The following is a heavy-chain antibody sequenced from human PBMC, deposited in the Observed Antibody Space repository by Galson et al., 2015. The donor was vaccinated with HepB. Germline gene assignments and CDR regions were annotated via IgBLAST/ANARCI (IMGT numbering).Heavy chain of an antibody. D-gene: IGHD3-10*01. V-gene: IGHV1-2*02. Sequence: SVKVSCKASGYTFTDYYLHWIRQAPGHGLEWLGWINTKSGDTYYAQKFQGSVSMTRETSINTAYMELNRLTSADTAIDFCARDPSPSSDQVFDTWGQGTLVTVSS. CDR2: INTKSGDT. CDR1: GYTFTDYY. CDR3: ARDPSPSSDQVFDT. J-gene: IGHJ4*02.